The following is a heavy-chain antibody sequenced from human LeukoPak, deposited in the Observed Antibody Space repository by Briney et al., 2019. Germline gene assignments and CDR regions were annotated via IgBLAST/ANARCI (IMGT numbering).Heavy chain of an antibody. CDR2: IYDSGST. Sequence: SETLSLTCTVSGGSISTSSYYWGWIRQPPGKGLEWIGSIYDSGSTFYNPSLKSRVTISVDTSKNQFSLRLTSVTAADTAVYYCLGGVTTPSDYYYGMDVWGQGTTVTVSS. J-gene: IGHJ6*02. CDR3: LGGVTTPSDYYYGMDV. D-gene: IGHD4-17*01. CDR1: GGSISTSSYY. V-gene: IGHV4-39*01.